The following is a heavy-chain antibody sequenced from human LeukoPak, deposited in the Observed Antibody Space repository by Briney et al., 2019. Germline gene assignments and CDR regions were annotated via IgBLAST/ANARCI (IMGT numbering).Heavy chain of an antibody. J-gene: IGHJ4*02. CDR3: ARALPGLAFDY. CDR2: LYSDGKT. V-gene: IGHV3-53*01. Sequence: GGSLRLSCAVSGFIVSRNDMTWVRQAPGKGLEWVSLLYSDGKTFYADSVKGRFTISRDNSKNTLILQMNSLRADVTAVSYCARALPGLAFDYWGQGTLVTVSS. D-gene: IGHD2-21*01. CDR1: GFIVSRND.